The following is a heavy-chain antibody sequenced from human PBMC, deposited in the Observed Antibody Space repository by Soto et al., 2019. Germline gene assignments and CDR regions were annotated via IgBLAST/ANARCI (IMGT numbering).Heavy chain of an antibody. D-gene: IGHD2-15*01. CDR3: AREMEDCSGGSCSTGSFDD. CDR2: IYYSGST. Sequence: QVQLQESGPGLVTPSETLSLTCTVSGGSISSYYWSWIRQPPGKGLEWLGYIYYSGSTNYNPSLKSRVTISVDTAKNQCSLKLSSVTAADTAVYYCAREMEDCSGGSCSTGSFDDWGQGTQVTVAS. V-gene: IGHV4-59*01. J-gene: IGHJ4*02. CDR1: GGSISSYY.